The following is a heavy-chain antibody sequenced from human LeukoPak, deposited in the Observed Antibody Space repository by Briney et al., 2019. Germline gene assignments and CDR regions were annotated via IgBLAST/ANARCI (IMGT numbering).Heavy chain of an antibody. D-gene: IGHD2-2*01. Sequence: GGSLRLSCAASGFTFSNAWMSWVRQAPGRGLEWVGRIKSKTDGGTTDYAAPVKGRFTISRDDSKNTLYLQMNSLKTEDTAVYYCTTEADIVVVPAAPWGQGTLVTVSS. V-gene: IGHV3-15*01. CDR2: IKSKTDGGTT. J-gene: IGHJ5*02. CDR3: TTEADIVVVPAAP. CDR1: GFTFSNAW.